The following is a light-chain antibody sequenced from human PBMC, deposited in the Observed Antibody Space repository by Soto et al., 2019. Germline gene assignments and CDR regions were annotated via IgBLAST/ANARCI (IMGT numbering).Light chain of an antibody. CDR1: SSNIGSNT. CDR2: SNN. CDR3: AAWDDSLNGYV. Sequence: QSVLTQPPSASGTPGQRVTISCSGSSSNIGSNTVNWYQQLPGTAPKLLIYSNNQRPSGVPDRFFGSKSGTSASLAISGLQSDIEADYYCAAWDDSLNGYVFGTGTKLTVL. V-gene: IGLV1-44*01. J-gene: IGLJ1*01.